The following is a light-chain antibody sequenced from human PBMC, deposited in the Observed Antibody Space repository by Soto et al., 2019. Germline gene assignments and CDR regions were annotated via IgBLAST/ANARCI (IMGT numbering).Light chain of an antibody. CDR3: SSYTGSSTYVV. Sequence: QSALTQPASVCGSPGQSITISCTGTSSDVGGYNYVSWYQQHPGKAPKLMIYDVSNRPSGVSNRFSGSKSGNTASLTISGLQAEDEADYYCSSYTGSSTYVVFGGGTKLTVL. CDR1: SSDVGGYNY. J-gene: IGLJ2*01. CDR2: DVS. V-gene: IGLV2-14*01.